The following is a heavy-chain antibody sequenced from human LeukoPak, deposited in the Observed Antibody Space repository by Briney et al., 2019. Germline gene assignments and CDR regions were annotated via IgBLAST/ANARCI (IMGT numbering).Heavy chain of an antibody. J-gene: IGHJ5*02. CDR3: ARTRGYSAYYYGSGSRYWFDP. CDR2: INHSGST. D-gene: IGHD3-10*01. CDR1: GGSFSGYY. Sequence: PSETLSLTCAVYGGSFSGYYWSWIRQPPGKGLEWIGEINHSGSTNYNPSLKSRVTISVDTSKNQFSLKLSSVTAADTAVYYCARTRGYSAYYYGSGSRYWFDPWGQGTLVTVSS. V-gene: IGHV4-34*01.